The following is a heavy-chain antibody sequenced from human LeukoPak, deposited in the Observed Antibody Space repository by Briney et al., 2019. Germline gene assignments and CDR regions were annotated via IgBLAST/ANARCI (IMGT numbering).Heavy chain of an antibody. Sequence: PSETLSLTCAVHGGSFSGYYWSWLRQPPGKGVEWIGEINHSGSTNYNPSLKSRVTISVDTSKNQFSLKLSSVTAADTAVYYCARGPGLGYCSGGSCPPLWGKGTTVTVSS. CDR3: ARGPGLGYCSGGSCPPL. CDR1: GGSFSGYY. V-gene: IGHV4-34*01. D-gene: IGHD2-15*01. J-gene: IGHJ6*04. CDR2: INHSGST.